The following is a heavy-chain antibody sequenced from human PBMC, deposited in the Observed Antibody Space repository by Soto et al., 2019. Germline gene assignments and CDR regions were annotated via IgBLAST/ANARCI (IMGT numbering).Heavy chain of an antibody. D-gene: IGHD3-3*01. CDR3: ARASGYEDFGVVRYGMDV. CDR1: RGTFSSYA. J-gene: IGHJ6*02. V-gene: IGHV1-69*13. CDR2: IIPIFGTA. Sequence: GASVKVSCKASRGTFSSYAISWVRQAPVQGLEWMGGIIPIFGTANYAQKFQGRVTITADESTSTAYMELSSLRSEDTAVYYCARASGYEDFGVVRYGMDVWGQGTTVTSP.